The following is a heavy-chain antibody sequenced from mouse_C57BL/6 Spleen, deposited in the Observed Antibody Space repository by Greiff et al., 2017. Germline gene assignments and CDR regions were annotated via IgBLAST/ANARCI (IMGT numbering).Heavy chain of an antibody. CDR2: IYPGGGYA. V-gene: IGHV1-63*01. CDR1: GYTFTNYW. Sequence: VQLQESGAELVRPGTSVKMSCKASGYTFTNYWIGWAKQRPGHGLEWIGDIYPGGGYANYNEKFKGKATLTADKASRTAYMQFSSLTSEDSAIYYCARSYSNYYAMEYWGQGTSVTVSS. D-gene: IGHD2-5*01. J-gene: IGHJ4*01. CDR3: ARSYSNYYAMEY.